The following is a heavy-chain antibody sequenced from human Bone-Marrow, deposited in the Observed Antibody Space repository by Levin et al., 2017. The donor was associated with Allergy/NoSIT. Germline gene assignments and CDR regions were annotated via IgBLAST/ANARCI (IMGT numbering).Heavy chain of an antibody. V-gene: IGHV1-18*01. CDR2: ISVYNGNT. D-gene: IGHD3-9*01. Sequence: GESLKISCQASGYTFNHYGISWVRQAPGQGLEWVGWISVYNGNTNYAQKVQGRVTMTTDTSTNTAYMELRSLRSDDTAVYYCARDQRAYHILTGYSHLDYWGQGSLVTVSS. CDR3: ARDQRAYHILTGYSHLDY. J-gene: IGHJ4*02. CDR1: GYTFNHYG.